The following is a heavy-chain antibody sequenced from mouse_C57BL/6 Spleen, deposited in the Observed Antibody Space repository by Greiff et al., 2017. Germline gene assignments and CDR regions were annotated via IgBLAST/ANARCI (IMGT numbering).Heavy chain of an antibody. J-gene: IGHJ2*01. CDR2: IYPGNSDT. Sequence: EVQLQESGTVLARPGASVKMSCKTSGYTFTSYWMHWVKQRPGQGLEWIGAIYPGNSDTSYNQKFKGKAKLTAVTSASTAYMELIRLTHEDSAVYFCSWFLLLRSRCFDYWGHGTTLTVSS. CDR3: SWFLLLRSRCFDY. D-gene: IGHD1-1*01. CDR1: GYTFTSYW. V-gene: IGHV1-5*01.